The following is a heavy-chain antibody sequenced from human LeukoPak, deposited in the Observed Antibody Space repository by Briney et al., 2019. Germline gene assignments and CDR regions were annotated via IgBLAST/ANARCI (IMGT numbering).Heavy chain of an antibody. D-gene: IGHD3-3*01. Sequence: GGSLRLSCTASGFTFGDYAMSWFRQAPRKGLEWVSYISPGRTAIYYADSVKGRFTISRDNAKNSLFLQMNRLRAEDTAVYFCARELTIFDGMDVWGQGTTVTVSS. CDR2: ISPGRTAI. CDR3: ARELTIFDGMDV. V-gene: IGHV3-48*01. J-gene: IGHJ6*02. CDR1: GFTFGDYA.